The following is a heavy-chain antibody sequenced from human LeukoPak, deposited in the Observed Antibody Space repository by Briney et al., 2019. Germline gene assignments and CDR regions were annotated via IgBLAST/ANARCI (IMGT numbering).Heavy chain of an antibody. Sequence: GGSLRLSCAASGFTFGSSAMSWVRQAPGKGPEWVSTFSRSGPDTYYADSVKGRFTISRDNARNTLYLQLSSLRAEDSAVYYCARDTFQPGLIDSWGQGTLVTVSS. CDR3: ARDTFQPGLIDS. D-gene: IGHD2-2*01. CDR1: GFTFGSSA. J-gene: IGHJ4*02. V-gene: IGHV3-23*01. CDR2: FSRSGPDT.